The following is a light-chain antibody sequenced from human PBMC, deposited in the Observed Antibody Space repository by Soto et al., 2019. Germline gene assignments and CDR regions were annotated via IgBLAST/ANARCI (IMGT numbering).Light chain of an antibody. V-gene: IGKV3-11*01. Sequence: EIVLTQSPATLSLSPGDRATLSCRASQTVGSYLAWYQQKRGQAPRLLIYDVVNRATGIPARFSGSGSGTDFTLTISSLEPEDFASYYCQYRSSWPLRYTFGQGTNLEIK. CDR1: QTVGSY. CDR2: DVV. CDR3: QYRSSWPLRYT. J-gene: IGKJ2*01.